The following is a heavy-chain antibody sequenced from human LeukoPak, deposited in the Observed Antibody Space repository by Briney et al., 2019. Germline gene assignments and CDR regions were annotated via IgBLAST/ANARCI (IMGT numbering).Heavy chain of an antibody. CDR3: AAERYCSSTSCPRGFDY. Sequence: PGRSLRLSCAASGFTFDDYAMHWVRQAPGKGLEWVSGISWNSGSIGYADSVKGRFTISRDNAKNSLYLQMNSLRAEDMALYYCAAERYCSSTSCPRGFDYWGQGPLVPVSS. CDR2: ISWNSGSI. D-gene: IGHD2-2*01. CDR1: GFTFDDYA. J-gene: IGHJ4*02. V-gene: IGHV3-9*03.